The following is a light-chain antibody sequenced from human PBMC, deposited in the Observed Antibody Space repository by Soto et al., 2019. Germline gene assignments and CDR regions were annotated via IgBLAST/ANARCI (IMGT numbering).Light chain of an antibody. CDR2: EVS. CDR3: SSYTSSSTPWV. Sequence: QSARTQPASVSGSPGQSITISSTGTSSDVGGYNYVSWYQHHPGKAPKLMIFEVSNRPSGVSNRFSGSKSGNTASLTISGLQAEDEADYYCSSYTSSSTPWVFGGGTKVTVL. CDR1: SSDVGGYNY. V-gene: IGLV2-14*01. J-gene: IGLJ3*02.